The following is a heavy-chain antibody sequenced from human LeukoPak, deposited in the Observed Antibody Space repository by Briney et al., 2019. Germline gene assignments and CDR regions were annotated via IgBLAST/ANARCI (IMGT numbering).Heavy chain of an antibody. CDR2: MNPNSGNT. J-gene: IGHJ3*02. CDR1: GYTFTSYD. Sequence: ASVKVSCKASGYTFTSYDINWVRQATGQGLEWMGWMNPNSGNTGYAQKFQGRVTITRDTSASTAYMELSSLRSEDTAVYYCAREDTYGSGSYNAFDIWGQGTMVTVSS. CDR3: AREDTYGSGSYNAFDI. V-gene: IGHV1-8*01. D-gene: IGHD3-10*01.